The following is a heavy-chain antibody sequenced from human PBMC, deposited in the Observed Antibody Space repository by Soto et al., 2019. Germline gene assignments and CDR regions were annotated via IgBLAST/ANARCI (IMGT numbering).Heavy chain of an antibody. Sequence: QVQLVESGGGVVQPGTSLRLSCVGSGFTFRSYVIHWVRQAPGKGLEWVALTSYDGSNNFYGDSVMGRFTISRHNSRNTVELQMDRLTFEDTALYYCARWGTTGGLDVWGQGTLVSVSS. D-gene: IGHD3-16*01. J-gene: IGHJ4*02. CDR3: ARWGTTGGLDV. CDR2: TSYDGSNN. CDR1: GFTFRSYV. V-gene: IGHV3-33*05.